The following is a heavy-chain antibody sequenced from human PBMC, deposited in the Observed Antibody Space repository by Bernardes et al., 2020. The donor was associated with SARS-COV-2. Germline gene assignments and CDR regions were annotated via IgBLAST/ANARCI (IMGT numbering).Heavy chain of an antibody. J-gene: IGHJ4*02. Sequence: SETLSLTCTVSGDSISSYYWSWIRQPAGKGLEWIGRIYTSGITNYKPSLKSRVTMSVDTSKNQFSLNLSSVTAADTAVYYCARAGGITGTERYFDYWGQGTRVTVSS. D-gene: IGHD1-20*01. CDR1: GDSISSYY. V-gene: IGHV4-4*07. CDR3: ARAGGITGTERYFDY. CDR2: IYTSGIT.